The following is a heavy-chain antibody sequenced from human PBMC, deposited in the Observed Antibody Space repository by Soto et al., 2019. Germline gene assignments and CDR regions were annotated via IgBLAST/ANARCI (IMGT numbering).Heavy chain of an antibody. CDR1: GGSISSSSYY. D-gene: IGHD2-21*01. Sequence: PSETLSLTCTVSGGSISSSSYYWGWIRQPPGKGLEWIGSIYYSGSTYYNPSLKSRVTISVGTSKNQFSLKLSSVTAADTAVYYCAIERRPPYGNWFDPWGQGTLVTVSS. CDR2: IYYSGST. V-gene: IGHV4-39*01. J-gene: IGHJ5*02. CDR3: AIERRPPYGNWFDP.